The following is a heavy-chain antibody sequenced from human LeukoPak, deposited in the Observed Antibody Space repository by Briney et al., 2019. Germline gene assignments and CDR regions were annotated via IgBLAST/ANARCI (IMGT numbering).Heavy chain of an antibody. J-gene: IGHJ3*02. V-gene: IGHV1-2*02. D-gene: IGHD3-22*01. CDR1: GYTFTGYY. CDR2: INPNSGGT. Sequence: ASVKVSCKASGYTFTGYYMHWVRQAPGQGLEWMGWINPNSGGTNYAQKFQGRVTMTRDTSISTAYMELSRLRSDDTAVHYCARGYYYDSSGYYGNGAFDIWGQGTMVSDSS. CDR3: ARGYYYDSSGYYGNGAFDI.